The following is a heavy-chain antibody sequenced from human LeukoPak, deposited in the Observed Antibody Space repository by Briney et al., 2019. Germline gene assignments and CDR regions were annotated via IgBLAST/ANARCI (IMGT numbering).Heavy chain of an antibody. J-gene: IGHJ5*02. V-gene: IGHV1-18*01. CDR3: AWAGTAYGSGRWFDP. Sequence: GASVKVACKASVYTFTSYGISWVRQAPGQGLDRMGWISAYNGNTNYAQKFQGRVTMTTDTSTSTAYMELRSLRSDDTAVYYCAWAGTAYGSGRWFDPWGQGTLVTVSS. CDR1: VYTFTSYG. D-gene: IGHD3-10*01. CDR2: ISAYNGNT.